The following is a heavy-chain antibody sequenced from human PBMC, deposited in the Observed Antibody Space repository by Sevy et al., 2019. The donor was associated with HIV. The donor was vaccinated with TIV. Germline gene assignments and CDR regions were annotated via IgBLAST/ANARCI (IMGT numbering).Heavy chain of an antibody. CDR3: ARWTMGITMIQGEFDS. J-gene: IGHJ5*01. V-gene: IGHV4-39*02. CDR2: IYYIGNT. CDR1: GGSISNSAYY. D-gene: IGHD3-10*01. Sequence: SETLSLTCTVSGGSISNSAYYWGWIRQPPGKGLEWIGNIYYIGNTYYKPSLKSRVTISVDTSKNHFSLKLTSVTAADTAVYYCARWTMGITMIQGEFDSWGQGTLVTVS.